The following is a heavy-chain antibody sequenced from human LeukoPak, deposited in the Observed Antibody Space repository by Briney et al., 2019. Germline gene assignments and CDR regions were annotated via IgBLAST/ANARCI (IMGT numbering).Heavy chain of an antibody. D-gene: IGHD3-10*01. J-gene: IGHJ5*02. CDR1: GFTFSSYG. CDR3: AKDRDNWFDP. Sequence: GRSLRLSCAASGFTFSSYGMHWVRQAPGKGLEWGAVISYDGSNKYYADSVKGRFTISRDNSKNTLYLQMNSLRAEDTAVYYCAKDRDNWFDPWGQGTLVTVSS. V-gene: IGHV3-30*18. CDR2: ISYDGSNK.